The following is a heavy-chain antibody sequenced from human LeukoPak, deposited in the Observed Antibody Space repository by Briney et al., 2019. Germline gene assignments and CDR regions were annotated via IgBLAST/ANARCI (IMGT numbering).Heavy chain of an antibody. J-gene: IGHJ4*02. CDR1: GFTFSSYG. D-gene: IGHD1-26*01. CDR2: ISYDGSNK. V-gene: IGHV3-30*18. Sequence: GGSLRLSCAASGFTFSSYGMHWVRQAPGKGLEWVGVISYDGSNKYYADSVKGRFTISRDNSKNTLYLQMNSLRSEDTAVYYCAKDEVGATDYWGQGTLVTVSS. CDR3: AKDEVGATDY.